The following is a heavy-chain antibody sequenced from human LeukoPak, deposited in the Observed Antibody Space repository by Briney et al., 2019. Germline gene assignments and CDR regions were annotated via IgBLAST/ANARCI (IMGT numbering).Heavy chain of an antibody. D-gene: IGHD5-24*01. CDR3: AKDLPLMGLFDY. J-gene: IGHJ4*02. V-gene: IGHV3-23*01. Sequence: TGGSLRLSCAASGFTFSSYWMHWVRQAPGKGLVWVSAISGSGGSTYYADSVKGRFTISRDNSKNTLYLQMNSLRAEDTAVYYCAKDLPLMGLFDYWGQGTLVTVSS. CDR2: ISGSGGST. CDR1: GFTFSSYW.